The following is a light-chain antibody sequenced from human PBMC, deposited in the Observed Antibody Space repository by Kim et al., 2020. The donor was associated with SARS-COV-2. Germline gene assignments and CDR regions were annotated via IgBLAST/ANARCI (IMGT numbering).Light chain of an antibody. CDR3: QQYNNWPPLT. CDR1: QSVSSN. V-gene: IGKV3-15*01. Sequence: VLPGEIATLFCRSSQSVSSNLAWYQQKPGQAPRLLIYCASTRATGIPARFSGSGSGTEFTLTISSLQSEDFAVYYCQQYNNWPPLTFGQGTKLEI. J-gene: IGKJ2*01. CDR2: CAS.